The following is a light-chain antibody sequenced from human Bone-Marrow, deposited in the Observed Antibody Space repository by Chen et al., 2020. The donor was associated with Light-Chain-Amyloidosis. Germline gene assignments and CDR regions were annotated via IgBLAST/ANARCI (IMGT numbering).Light chain of an antibody. CDR1: SSDVGGYNF. CDR2: DVS. J-gene: IGLJ1*01. V-gene: IGLV2-14*03. Sequence: QSALTPPAPASGSPGQSITISCTGTSSDVGGYNFVPWYQHNPGKAPKLMIYDVSNRPSGVSNRFSGSKSGNTASLTISGLQAEDEADYYCSSYTSSDTYVFGLGTRVSVL. CDR3: SSYTSSDTYV.